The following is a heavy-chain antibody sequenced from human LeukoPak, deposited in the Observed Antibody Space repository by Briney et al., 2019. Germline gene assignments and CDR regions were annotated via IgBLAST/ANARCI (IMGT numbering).Heavy chain of an antibody. Sequence: SETLSLTCTVSGGSISSSSYYWGWIRQPPGKGLEWIGSIYYSGSTYYNPSLKSRVTISVDTSKNQFSLKLSSVTAADTAVHYCARVGSKLVGWFDPWGQGTLVTVSS. J-gene: IGHJ5*02. V-gene: IGHV4-39*07. CDR1: GGSISSSSYY. D-gene: IGHD2-8*02. CDR2: IYYSGST. CDR3: ARVGSKLVGWFDP.